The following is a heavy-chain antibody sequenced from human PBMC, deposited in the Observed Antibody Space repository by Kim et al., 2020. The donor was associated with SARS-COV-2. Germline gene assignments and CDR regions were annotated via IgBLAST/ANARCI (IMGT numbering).Heavy chain of an antibody. J-gene: IGHJ5*02. Sequence: ASVKVSCKASGYTFTSYAMHWVRQAPGQRLEWMGWINAGNGNTKYSQKFQGRVTITMDTSASTAYMELSSLRSEDTAVYYCARDRGITMVRGARGWFDPWGQGTLVSVSS. CDR2: INAGNGNT. CDR3: ARDRGITMVRGARGWFDP. CDR1: GYTFTSYA. D-gene: IGHD3-10*01. V-gene: IGHV1-3*01.